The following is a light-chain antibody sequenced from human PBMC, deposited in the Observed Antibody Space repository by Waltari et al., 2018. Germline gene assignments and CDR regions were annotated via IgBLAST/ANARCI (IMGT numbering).Light chain of an antibody. V-gene: IGLV2-8*01. CDR2: EVN. Sequence: QSALSQPPSASGSPGQSVTISCTGARSDVGGYPYVSWYQQHPGKAPKVIIYEVNKRPSGFPDRFFGSKSGSTASLTVSGLQAEDEANYYCASYAGGDTPYGFGTGTKVTVL. J-gene: IGLJ1*01. CDR3: ASYAGGDTPYG. CDR1: RSDVGGYPY.